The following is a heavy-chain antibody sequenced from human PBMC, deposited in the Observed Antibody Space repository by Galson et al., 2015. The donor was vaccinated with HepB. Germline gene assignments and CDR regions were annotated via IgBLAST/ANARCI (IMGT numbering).Heavy chain of an antibody. CDR1: GFTFSSYA. CDR2: ISGSGGST. D-gene: IGHD6-19*01. J-gene: IGHJ4*02. CDR3: AKAIKIHGYSSGSN. Sequence: SLRLSCAASGFTFSSYAMSWVRQAPGKGLEWVSAISGSGGSTYYADSVKGRFTISRDNSKNTLYLHMNSLRAEDTAVYYCAKAIKIHGYSSGSNWGQGTLATVSS. V-gene: IGHV3-23*01.